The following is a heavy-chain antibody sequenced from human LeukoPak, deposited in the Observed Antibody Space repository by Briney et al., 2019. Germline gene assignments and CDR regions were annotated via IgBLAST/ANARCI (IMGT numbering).Heavy chain of an antibody. CDR2: MKDDGNEI. J-gene: IGHJ4*02. V-gene: IGHV3-7*01. Sequence: GGSLRLSCTASGFTFKNYRMTWVRQAPGQGLEWVASMKDDGNEIQYVDSVKGRFTISRDNAKNSLYLQMNNLRAEDTAVYYCARNRATNDYWGQGTLVTVSS. CDR3: ARNRATNDY. D-gene: IGHD1-26*01. CDR1: GFTFKNYR.